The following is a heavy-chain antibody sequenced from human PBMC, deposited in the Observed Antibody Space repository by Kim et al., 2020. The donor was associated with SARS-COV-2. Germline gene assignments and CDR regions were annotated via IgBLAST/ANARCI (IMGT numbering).Heavy chain of an antibody. D-gene: IGHD6-13*01. J-gene: IGHJ5*02. V-gene: IGHV4-4*02. Sequence: SNPSLKSLVTIAIDKSKHQFSLKLSSVTAAYTAVYYCARVAAAAGNWFDPWGQGTLVTVSS. CDR3: ARVAAAAGNWFDP.